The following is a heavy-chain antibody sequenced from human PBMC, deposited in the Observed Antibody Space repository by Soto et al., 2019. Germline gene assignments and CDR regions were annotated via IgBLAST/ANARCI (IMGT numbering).Heavy chain of an antibody. CDR2: IYYSGRT. CDR3: AIYDSSGSRGFQH. Sequence: QVQLQESGPGLVKPSQTLSLTCTVSGGSISSGAYYWSWIRQHPGKGLEWIGYIYYSGRTYYNPYLKSRVTISVGTTKNQCSLKLSSVPAADTAVYYCAIYDSSGSRGFQHWGQGTLVTVSS. CDR1: GGSISSGAYY. D-gene: IGHD3-22*01. V-gene: IGHV4-31*03. J-gene: IGHJ1*01.